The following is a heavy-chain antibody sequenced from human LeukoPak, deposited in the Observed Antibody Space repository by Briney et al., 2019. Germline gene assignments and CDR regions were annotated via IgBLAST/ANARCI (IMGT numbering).Heavy chain of an antibody. D-gene: IGHD5-18*01. J-gene: IGHJ6*04. V-gene: IGHV1-69*06. Sequence: GASVKVSCKASGGTFSSYAISWVRQAPGQGLEWMGGIIPIFGTANYAQKFQGRVTITADKSTSAAYMELSSLRSEDTAVYYCARDGGGSYGPNYYYYYGMDVWGKGTTVTVSS. CDR2: IIPIFGTA. CDR3: ARDGGGSYGPNYYYYYGMDV. CDR1: GGTFSSYA.